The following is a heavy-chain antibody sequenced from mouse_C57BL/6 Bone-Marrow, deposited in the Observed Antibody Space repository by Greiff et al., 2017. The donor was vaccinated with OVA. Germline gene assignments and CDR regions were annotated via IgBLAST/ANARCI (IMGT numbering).Heavy chain of an antibody. D-gene: IGHD1-1*01. V-gene: IGHV1-64*01. CDR1: GYTFTSYW. Sequence: QVQLQQPGAELVKPGASVKLSCKASGYTFTSYWMHWVKQRPGQGLEWIGMIHPNSGSTNYNEKFKSKATLTVDKSSSTAYMQLSSLTSEDSAVYYCARRVLRICMDYWGQGTSVTVSS. CDR3: ARRVLRICMDY. J-gene: IGHJ4*01. CDR2: IHPNSGST.